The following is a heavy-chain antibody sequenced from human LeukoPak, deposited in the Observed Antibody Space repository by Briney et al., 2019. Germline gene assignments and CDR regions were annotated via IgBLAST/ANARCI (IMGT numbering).Heavy chain of an antibody. CDR2: ISSSSSTI. D-gene: IGHD3-22*01. CDR3: AREHFDYDSSGYTYYFDY. CDR1: GFTFNSYS. Sequence: GSLRLSCAASGFTFNSYSMNWVRQAPGKGLEWVSYISSSSSTIYYADSVKGRFTISRDNAKNSLYLQMNSLRAEDTAVYYCAREHFDYDSSGYTYYFDYWGQGTLVTVSS. V-gene: IGHV3-48*01. J-gene: IGHJ4*02.